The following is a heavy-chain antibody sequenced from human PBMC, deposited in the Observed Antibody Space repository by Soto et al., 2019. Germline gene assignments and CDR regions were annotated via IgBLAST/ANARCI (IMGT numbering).Heavy chain of an antibody. CDR3: ARDSPGAYCSSTSCYYYYGMDV. CDR2: ISSSSSTI. J-gene: IGHJ6*02. D-gene: IGHD2-2*01. CDR1: GLTFSSYS. V-gene: IGHV3-48*02. Sequence: GSLRLSCAASGLTFSSYSMNWVRQAPGKGLEWVSYISSSSSTIYYADSVKGRFTISRDNAKNSLYLQMNSLRDEDTAVYYCARDSPGAYCSSTSCYYYYGMDVWGQGTTVTVSS.